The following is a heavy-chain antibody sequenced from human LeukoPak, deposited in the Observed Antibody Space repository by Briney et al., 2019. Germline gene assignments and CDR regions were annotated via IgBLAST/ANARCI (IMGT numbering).Heavy chain of an antibody. CDR2: IYPGDSDT. J-gene: IGHJ6*02. Sequence: GESLKISCKGSGYSFTSYWISWVRQMPGKGLEWMGIIYPGDSDTRYSPSFQGQVTISADKSISTAYLQWSSLKASDTAMYYCAKQYCSCTSCYAGSYYGMGDWGQGTTVTVSS. D-gene: IGHD2-2*01. CDR1: GYSFTSYW. V-gene: IGHV5-51*01. CDR3: AKQYCSCTSCYAGSYYGMGD.